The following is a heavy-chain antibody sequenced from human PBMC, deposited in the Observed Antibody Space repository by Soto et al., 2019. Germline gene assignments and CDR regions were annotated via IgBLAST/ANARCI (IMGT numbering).Heavy chain of an antibody. CDR1: GYTFTSYG. D-gene: IGHD4-17*01. CDR2: ISAYNGNT. J-gene: IGHJ3*02. V-gene: IGHV1-18*01. CDR3: ARDAGLTTVVTHGDAFDI. Sequence: QVQLVQSGAEVKKPGASVKVSCKASGYTFTSYGISWVRQAPGQGLEWMGWISAYNGNTNYAQKLQGRVTMTTDTXTXTXXMELRSLRSDDTAVYYCARDAGLTTVVTHGDAFDIWGQGTMVTVSS.